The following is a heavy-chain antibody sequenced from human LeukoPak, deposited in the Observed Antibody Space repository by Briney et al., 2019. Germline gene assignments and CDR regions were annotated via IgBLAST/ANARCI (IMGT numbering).Heavy chain of an antibody. CDR2: ISYAGSNK. CDR3: ARPDDIVATITYFDY. V-gene: IGHV3-30-3*01. J-gene: IGHJ4*02. Sequence: GGSLRLSCAASGFTFSSYAMHWVRQAPGKGLEWVAVISYAGSNKYYADSVKGRFTISRDNSKNTLYLQMNSLRAEDTAVYYCARPDDIVATITYFDYWGQGTLVTVSS. CDR1: GFTFSSYA. D-gene: IGHD5-12*01.